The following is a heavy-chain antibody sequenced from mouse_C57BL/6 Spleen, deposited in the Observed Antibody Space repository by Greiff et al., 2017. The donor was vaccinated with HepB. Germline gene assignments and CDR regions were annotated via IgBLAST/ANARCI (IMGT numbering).Heavy chain of an antibody. V-gene: IGHV1-26*01. CDR1: GYTFTDYY. CDR3: GGRPIYYEYDVDY. J-gene: IGHJ2*01. Sequence: EVQLQQSGPELVKPGASVKISCKASGYTFTDYYMNWVKQSHGKSLEWIGDISPNNGGTSYNQKFKGKATLTVDKSSSTAYMELRSLTSEDSAVYYCGGRPIYYEYDVDYWGQGTTLTVSS. D-gene: IGHD2-4*01. CDR2: ISPNNGGT.